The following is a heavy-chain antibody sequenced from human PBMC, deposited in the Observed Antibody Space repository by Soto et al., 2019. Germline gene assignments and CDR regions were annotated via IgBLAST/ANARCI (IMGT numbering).Heavy chain of an antibody. CDR3: ARQLSHICDS. D-gene: IGHD3-3*02. CDR1: GYKFGSAW. CDR2: IKPGTSDI. J-gene: IGHJ4*02. Sequence: SLKISCKGVGYKFGSAWIGWVRQMPGKGLEWMGIIKPGTSDIRYSPSCRGHVTISADEAVSTAYLQWSSLKASDTAMYYCARQLSHICDSWGQGTLVTVSS. V-gene: IGHV5-51*01.